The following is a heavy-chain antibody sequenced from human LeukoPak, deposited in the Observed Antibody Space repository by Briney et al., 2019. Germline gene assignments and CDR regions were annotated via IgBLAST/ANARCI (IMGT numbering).Heavy chain of an antibody. D-gene: IGHD5-18*01. CDR1: GGSISSSSYY. V-gene: IGHV4-61*05. CDR3: AGAGYSYGYLFDY. Sequence: SETLSPTCTVSGGSISSSSYYWGWIRQPPGKGLEWIGYIYYSGSTNYNPSLKSRVTISVDTSKNQFSLKLSSVTAADTAVYYCAGAGYSYGYLFDYWGQGTLVTVSS. CDR2: IYYSGST. J-gene: IGHJ4*02.